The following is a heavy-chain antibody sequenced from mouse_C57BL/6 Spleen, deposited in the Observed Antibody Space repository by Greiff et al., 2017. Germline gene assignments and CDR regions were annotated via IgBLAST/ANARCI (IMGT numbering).Heavy chain of an antibody. D-gene: IGHD2-5*01. CDR2: INPNNGGT. CDR1: GYTFTDYY. Sequence: VQLKQSGPELVKPGASVKISCKASGYTFTDYYMNWVKQSHGKSLEWIGDINPNNGGTSYNQKFKGKATLTVDKSSSTAYMELRSLTSEDSAVYYCARGGNYYSNYVGAMDYWGQGTSVTVSS. V-gene: IGHV1-26*01. J-gene: IGHJ4*01. CDR3: ARGGNYYSNYVGAMDY.